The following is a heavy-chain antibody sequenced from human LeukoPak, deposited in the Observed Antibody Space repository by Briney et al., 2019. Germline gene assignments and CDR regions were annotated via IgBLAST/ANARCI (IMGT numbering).Heavy chain of an antibody. CDR2: IYSSGNT. V-gene: IGHV3-53*01. D-gene: IGHD4-17*01. J-gene: IGHJ6*02. CDR1: GFTVSSNY. CDR3: ATMTTVIMGGYYYGMDV. Sequence: PGGSLRLSCAASGFTVSSNYMSWVRQAPGKGLEWVSIIYSSGNTYYADSVKGRFTISRDNSKNTLYLQMNCLRAEDTAVYYCATMTTVIMGGYYYGMDVWGQGTTVTVSS.